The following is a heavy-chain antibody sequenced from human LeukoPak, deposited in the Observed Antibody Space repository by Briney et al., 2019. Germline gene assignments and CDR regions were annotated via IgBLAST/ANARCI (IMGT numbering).Heavy chain of an antibody. CDR3: ALGNYYYYGMDV. Sequence: NPSETLSLTCTVSGGSISRSSYYWGWIRQPPGKGLEWIGSIYYSGSTYYNPSLKSRVTISVDTSKNQFSLKLSSVTAADTAVYYCALGNYYYYGMDVWGQGTTVTVSS. CDR1: GGSISRSSYY. CDR2: IYYSGST. J-gene: IGHJ6*02. V-gene: IGHV4-39*01. D-gene: IGHD3-16*01.